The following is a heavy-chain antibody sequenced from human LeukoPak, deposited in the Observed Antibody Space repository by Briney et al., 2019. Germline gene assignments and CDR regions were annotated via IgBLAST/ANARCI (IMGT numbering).Heavy chain of an antibody. CDR1: GDSVSSNSVA. J-gene: IGHJ4*02. CDR3: VRSRGGDFDH. CDR2: TYYRSKWSN. Sequence: SQTLLLTCAISGDSVSSNSVAWNWIRQSPSRGLEWLGRTYYRSKWSNDYAVSVRSRITINPDTSKNQFSLQLNSVTPADAAVYYCVRSRGGDFDHWGQGTLVTVSS. V-gene: IGHV6-1*01. D-gene: IGHD3-16*01.